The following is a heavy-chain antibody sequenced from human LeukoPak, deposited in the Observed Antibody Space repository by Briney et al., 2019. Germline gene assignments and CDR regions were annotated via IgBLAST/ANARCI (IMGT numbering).Heavy chain of an antibody. CDR2: INPNSGGT. Sequence: AASVKVSCKAFGYTFTGYYMHWVRQAPGQGLEWMGWINPNSGGTNYAQKFQGRATMSRDTSVSTAYMEPSRVRSDDTALYACARGSRASVVPAVIYWFDPWGQGTLVTVSS. V-gene: IGHV1-2*02. CDR3: ARGSRASVVPAVIYWFDP. CDR1: GYTFTGYY. J-gene: IGHJ5*02. D-gene: IGHD2-2*01.